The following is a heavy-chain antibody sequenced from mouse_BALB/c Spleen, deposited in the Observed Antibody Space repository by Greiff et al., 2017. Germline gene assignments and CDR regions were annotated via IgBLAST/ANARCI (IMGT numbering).Heavy chain of an antibody. Sequence: QVQLQQPGAELVKPGTSVKLSCKASGYNFTSYWINWVKLRPGQGLEWIGDIYPGSGSTNYNEKFKSKATLTVDTSSNTAYMQLSSLASEDSALYYCARGDYFDYWGQGTTLTVSS. CDR2: IYPGSGST. CDR3: ARGDYFDY. CDR1: GYNFTSYW. V-gene: IGHV1-55*01. J-gene: IGHJ2*01.